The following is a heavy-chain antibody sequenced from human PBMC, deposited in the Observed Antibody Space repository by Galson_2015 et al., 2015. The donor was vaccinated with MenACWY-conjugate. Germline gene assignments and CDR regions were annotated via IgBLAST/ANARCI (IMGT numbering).Heavy chain of an antibody. Sequence: SLRLSCAASGFTSTNYAMNWVRQAPGMGLEWVSTISDSGDTTYFADSVRGRFTVSRDNSKNTLYLQINSLRAEDTAVFYCTKGFYRGPVGNAFDIWGQGTMVTASS. CDR1: GFTSTNYA. J-gene: IGHJ3*02. D-gene: IGHD6-13*01. CDR3: TKGFYRGPVGNAFDI. V-gene: IGHV3-23*01. CDR2: ISDSGDTT.